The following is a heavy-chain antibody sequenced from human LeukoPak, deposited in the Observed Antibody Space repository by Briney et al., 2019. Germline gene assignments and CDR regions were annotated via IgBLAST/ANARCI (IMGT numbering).Heavy chain of an antibody. CDR1: GYFISSGYY. V-gene: IGHV4-38-2*01. D-gene: IGHD6-19*01. Sequence: SETLSLTCAVSGYFISSGYYWGWIRQPPGKGLEWIGSIYYSGSTYYNPSLKSRVTISVDTSKTQFSLKLNSVTAADTAVYYCARVLMDRSGCIDYWGQGTLVTVSS. J-gene: IGHJ4*02. CDR2: IYYSGST. CDR3: ARVLMDRSGCIDY.